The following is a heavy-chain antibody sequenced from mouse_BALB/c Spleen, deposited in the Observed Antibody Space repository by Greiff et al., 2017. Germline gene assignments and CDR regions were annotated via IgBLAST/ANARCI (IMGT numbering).Heavy chain of an antibody. CDR3: ASPYYYGSSYVSIAY. J-gene: IGHJ3*01. CDR1: GFTFSSYA. V-gene: IGHV5-9-4*01. Sequence: EVKLVESGGGLVKPGGSLKLSCAASGFTFSSYAMSWVRQSPEKRLEWVAEISSGGSYTYYPDTVTGRFTISRDNAKNTLYLEMSSLRSEDTAMYYCASPYYYGSSYVSIAYWGQGTLVTVSA. CDR2: ISSGGSYT. D-gene: IGHD1-1*01.